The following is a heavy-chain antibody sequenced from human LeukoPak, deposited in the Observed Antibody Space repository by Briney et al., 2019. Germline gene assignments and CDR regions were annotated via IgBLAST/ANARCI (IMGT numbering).Heavy chain of an antibody. Sequence: PGGSLRLSCAASGFTSSSYSMNWVRQAPGKGLEWVSSISSSSSYIYYADSVKGRFTISRDNAKNSLYLQMNSLRAEDTAVYYCAGESITMIVVDYWGQGTLVTVSS. V-gene: IGHV3-21*01. CDR2: ISSSSSYI. CDR1: GFTSSSYS. D-gene: IGHD3-22*01. CDR3: AGESITMIVVDY. J-gene: IGHJ4*02.